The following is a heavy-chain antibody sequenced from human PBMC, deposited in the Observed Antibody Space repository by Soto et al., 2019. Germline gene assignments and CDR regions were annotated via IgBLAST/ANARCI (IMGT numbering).Heavy chain of an antibody. CDR3: ARVSDNWNYMAWFDP. CDR1: GDSVSSNSAA. V-gene: IGHV6-1*01. Sequence: SQTLSLTCAISGDSVSSNSAAWNWIRHSPSRGLEWLGRTYYRSKWYNDYAVSVKSRITINPDTSKNQFSLHLNSVTPEDTAVYYCARVSDNWNYMAWFDPWGQGTLVTVSS. CDR2: TYYRSKWYN. D-gene: IGHD1-7*01. J-gene: IGHJ5*02.